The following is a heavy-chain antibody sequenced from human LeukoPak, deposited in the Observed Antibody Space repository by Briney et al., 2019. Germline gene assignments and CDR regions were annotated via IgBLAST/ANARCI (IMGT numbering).Heavy chain of an antibody. CDR3: ARSYCTNGVCPLDY. CDR1: GYTFTSYG. J-gene: IGHJ4*02. D-gene: IGHD2-8*01. Sequence: ASVKVSCKASGYTFTSYGISWVRQAPGQGLEWMGWISAYNGNTHYAQKLQGRVTMTTDTSTSTVYMELSSLRSEDTAVYYCARSYCTNGVCPLDYWGQGTLVTVSS. CDR2: ISAYNGNT. V-gene: IGHV1-18*01.